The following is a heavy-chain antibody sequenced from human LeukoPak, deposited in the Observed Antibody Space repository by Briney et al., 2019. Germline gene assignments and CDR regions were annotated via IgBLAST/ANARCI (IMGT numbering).Heavy chain of an antibody. J-gene: IGHJ4*02. V-gene: IGHV4-34*01. Sequence: SETLSLTCAVYGGSFSGYYWSWIRQPPGKGLEWIGEINHSGSTNYNPSLKSRVTISVDTSKNQFSLKLSSVTAADTAVYYCARGPNPHIAAAGFYFDYWGQGPLVTVSS. CDR3: ARGPNPHIAAAGFYFDY. D-gene: IGHD6-13*01. CDR1: GGSFSGYY. CDR2: INHSGST.